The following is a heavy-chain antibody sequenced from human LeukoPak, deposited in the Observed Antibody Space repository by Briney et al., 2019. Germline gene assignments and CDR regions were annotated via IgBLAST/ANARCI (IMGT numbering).Heavy chain of an antibody. CDR1: GGSFSGYY. CDR3: ARRDEYSRSLDY. CDR2: INHSGST. D-gene: IGHD6-13*01. J-gene: IGHJ4*02. Sequence: SETLSLTCAVYGGSFSGYYWSWIRQPPGKGLEWIGEINHSGSTSYNPSLKSRVTISVDMSKNQFSLRLSSVTAADTAVYYCARRDEYSRSLDYWGQGTLVSVSA. V-gene: IGHV4-34*01.